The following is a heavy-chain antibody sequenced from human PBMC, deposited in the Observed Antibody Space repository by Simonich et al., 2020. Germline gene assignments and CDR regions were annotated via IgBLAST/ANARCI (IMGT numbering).Heavy chain of an antibody. CDR3: ARGGIAARDAFDI. CDR2: IKQEGSEK. Sequence: EVQLVESGGGLVQPGGSLRLSCAASGFTFSSYWMSWVRQAPGKGREWGANIKQEGSEKYYVDSVKGRFTISRDNAKNSLYLQMNSLRAEDTAVYYCARGGIAARDAFDIWGQGTMVTVSS. CDR1: GFTFSSYW. D-gene: IGHD6-6*01. J-gene: IGHJ3*02. V-gene: IGHV3-7*01.